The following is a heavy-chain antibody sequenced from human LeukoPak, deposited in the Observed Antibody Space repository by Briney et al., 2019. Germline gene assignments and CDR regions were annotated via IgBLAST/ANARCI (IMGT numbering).Heavy chain of an antibody. V-gene: IGHV1-3*01. Sequence: ASVKVSCKASGYTFTSYAMHWVRQAPGQRLEWMGWINAGNGNTKYSQKLQGRVTMTTDTSTSTAYMELRSLRSDDTAVYYCARGYLLDIVVVPAALDYWGQGTLVTVSS. CDR3: ARGYLLDIVVVPAALDY. D-gene: IGHD2-2*01. J-gene: IGHJ4*02. CDR2: INAGNGNT. CDR1: GYTFTSYA.